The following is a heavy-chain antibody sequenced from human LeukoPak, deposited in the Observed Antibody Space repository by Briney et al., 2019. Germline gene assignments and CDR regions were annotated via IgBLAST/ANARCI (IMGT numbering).Heavy chain of an antibody. J-gene: IGHJ3*02. CDR2: IYTSGST. D-gene: IGHD3-10*01. CDR3: ARLALTGNDRFPDVFDI. Sequence: PSETLSLTCTVSGSSISSGSYYWSWIRQPAGKGLEWIGRIYTSGSTNYNPSLKSRVTISVDTSKNQFSLKLSSVTAADTAVYYCARLALTGNDRFPDVFDIWGQGTMVTVSS. CDR1: GSSISSGSYY. V-gene: IGHV4-61*02.